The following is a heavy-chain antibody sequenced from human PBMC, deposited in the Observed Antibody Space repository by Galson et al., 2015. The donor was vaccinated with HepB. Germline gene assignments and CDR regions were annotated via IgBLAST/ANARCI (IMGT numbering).Heavy chain of an antibody. CDR3: TRAPDCGGGSCDSFHYYGMHV. CDR2: IKGDGTFT. J-gene: IGHJ6*02. V-gene: IGHV3-74*01. CDR1: GFTLSSSW. D-gene: IGHD2-15*01. Sequence: SLRLSCAASGFTLSSSWIHWVRRAPGMGLVWVSRIKGDGTFTTYADSVKGRFTISTDNARNTVYLQMNSLRAEDTAVYYCTRAPDCGGGSCDSFHYYGMHVWGQGATVTVPS.